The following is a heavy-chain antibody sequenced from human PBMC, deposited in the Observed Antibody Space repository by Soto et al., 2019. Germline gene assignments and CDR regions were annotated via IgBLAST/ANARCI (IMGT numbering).Heavy chain of an antibody. Sequence: QLQLQESGPGLVKPSETLSLTCTVSGGSISSSSYYWGWIRQPPGKGLEWIGSIYYSGSTYYNPSLKSRVTISVDTSKNQFSLKLSSVTAADTAVYYCARPTVAGNLGWFDPWGQGTLVTVSS. D-gene: IGHD6-19*01. V-gene: IGHV4-39*01. J-gene: IGHJ5*02. CDR3: ARPTVAGNLGWFDP. CDR2: IYYSGST. CDR1: GGSISSSSYY.